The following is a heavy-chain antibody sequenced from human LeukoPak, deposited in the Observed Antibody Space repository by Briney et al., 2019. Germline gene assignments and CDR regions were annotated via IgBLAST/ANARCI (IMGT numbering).Heavy chain of an antibody. V-gene: IGHV3-23*01. Sequence: GGSLRLSCTASGFTFSRNAMNWVRQAPGKGLEWVSLISSSGGTTYYADSVKGRFTISRDNSRNTLYVQMDSVRAEDTALYYCARGGRRWGQGTLVTVSS. CDR3: ARGGRR. CDR2: ISSSGGTT. CDR1: GFTFSRNA. J-gene: IGHJ4*02.